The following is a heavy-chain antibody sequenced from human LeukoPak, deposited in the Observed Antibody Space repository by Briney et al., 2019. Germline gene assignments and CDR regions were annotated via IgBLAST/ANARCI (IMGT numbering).Heavy chain of an antibody. D-gene: IGHD2-15*01. CDR1: GGSISSSSYY. V-gene: IGHV4-39*07. Sequence: SETLSLTCTVSGGSISSSSYYWGWIRQPPGKGLEWIGSIYYSGSINYNPSLKSRVSISVDTSKNQFSLKLRSVTAADTAVYYCARRPYCSGGSCRTKKKNWFDPWGQGTLVTVSS. CDR2: IYYSGSI. J-gene: IGHJ5*02. CDR3: ARRPYCSGGSCRTKKKNWFDP.